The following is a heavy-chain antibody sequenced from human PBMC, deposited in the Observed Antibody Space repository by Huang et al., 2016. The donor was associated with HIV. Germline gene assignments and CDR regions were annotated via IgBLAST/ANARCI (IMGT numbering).Heavy chain of an antibody. Sequence: QVQLVQSGAEVKKPGASVKVSCKASGYTFCSFGISWVRQAPGQGLEWGGWISVYNGNKKFAQKFQGRLTMTTDTSTSTAYRELRSLRSDDTAVYYCARGGGIQLWLLGYYYMDVWGNGTTVTVSS. CDR2: ISVYNGNK. J-gene: IGHJ6*03. D-gene: IGHD5-18*01. CDR3: ARGGGIQLWLLGYYYMDV. CDR1: GYTFCSFG. V-gene: IGHV1-18*01.